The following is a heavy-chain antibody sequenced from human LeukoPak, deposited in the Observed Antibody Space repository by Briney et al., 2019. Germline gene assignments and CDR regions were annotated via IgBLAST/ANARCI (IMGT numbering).Heavy chain of an antibody. Sequence: SQTLSLTCAISGDSVSSNSTVWNWIRQSPSRGLEWLGRTYYRSTWYNDYAVSVRGRITVNPDTSKNQFSLHLNSVTPEDTAVYYCARRLTQYDCFDPWGQGILVTVSS. D-gene: IGHD2-2*01. CDR1: GDSVSSNSTV. V-gene: IGHV6-1*01. CDR2: TYYRSTWYN. CDR3: ARRLTQYDCFDP. J-gene: IGHJ5*02.